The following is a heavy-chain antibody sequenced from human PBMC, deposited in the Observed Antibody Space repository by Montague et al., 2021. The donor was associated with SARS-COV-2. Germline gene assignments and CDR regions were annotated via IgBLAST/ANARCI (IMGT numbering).Heavy chain of an antibody. D-gene: IGHD6-19*01. CDR1: GGSISSGGYC. J-gene: IGHJ4*02. Sequence: TLSLTCTVSGGSISSGGYCWSWLRQHPGQDLVWFGYFCDSGSTYYNLSLQSRVTISVDTSKNQLSLKLSSVTAAATAVYECVRYVDSSGWLNPRGSGTFDYWGQGTLVTVSS. CDR2: FCDSGST. V-gene: IGHV4-31*03. CDR3: VRYVDSSGWLNPRGSGTFDY.